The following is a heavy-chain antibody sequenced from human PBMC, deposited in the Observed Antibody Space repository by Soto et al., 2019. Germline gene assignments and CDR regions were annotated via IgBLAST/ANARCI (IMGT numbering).Heavy chain of an antibody. CDR2: ISYDGRNK. J-gene: IGHJ4*02. D-gene: IGHD4-17*01. V-gene: IGHV3-30*18. CDR1: GFTFSTYG. CDR3: AKGGLKVTTSYYDS. Sequence: QVQLVESGGGVVQPGRSLRLSCAASGFTFSTYGMYWVRQAPGKGLEWVAVISYDGRNKYYGEAVKGRFTMSRDNSKNTLYLQMNRLRAEDTAVYYCAKGGLKVTTSYYDSWGQGTVVRLL.